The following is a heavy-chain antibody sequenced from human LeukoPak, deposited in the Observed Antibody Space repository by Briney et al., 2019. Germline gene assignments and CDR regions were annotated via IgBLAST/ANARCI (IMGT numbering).Heavy chain of an antibody. D-gene: IGHD3-22*01. CDR2: ISGSGSTI. J-gene: IGHJ4*02. V-gene: IGHV3-11*01. CDR3: ARARENYYDSSGYWRYFDY. Sequence: GGSLRLSCAASGFTFYDYYMSWIRQAPGKGLEWVSYISGSGSTIYYADSVKGRFTISRDNAKKSVYLQMNSLRAEDTAVYYCARARENYYDSSGYWRYFDYWGQGTLVTVSS. CDR1: GFTFYDYY.